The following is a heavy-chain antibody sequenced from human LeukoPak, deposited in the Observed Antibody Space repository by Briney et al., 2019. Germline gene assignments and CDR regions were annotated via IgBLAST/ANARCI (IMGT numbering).Heavy chain of an antibody. CDR2: NNPNSGRT. CDR3: ASSITVPLTYFDY. Sequence: ASVQVSCKSCGYTFTGYYMHWVRQAPGQGLEWMGWNNPNSGRTNYAQKFQRRVTMTRDTSIITAYMELSRLRSDDTAVYYCASSITVPLTYFDYWGQGTLVTVSS. J-gene: IGHJ4*02. CDR1: GYTFTGYY. V-gene: IGHV1-2*02. D-gene: IGHD4-17*01.